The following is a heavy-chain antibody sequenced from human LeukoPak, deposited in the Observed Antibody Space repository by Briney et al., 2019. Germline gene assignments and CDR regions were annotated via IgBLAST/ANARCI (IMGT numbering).Heavy chain of an antibody. Sequence: SETLSLTCTVSSGFIISSDYYWGWIRQSPGKGLEWIGSIHYSGSAYYNPSLKSRVTISVDTSKNQFSLKLSSVTAADTAVYYCARLEAYWGQGTLVTVSS. V-gene: IGHV4-39*01. D-gene: IGHD3-3*01. J-gene: IGHJ4*02. CDR1: SGFIISSDYY. CDR2: IHYSGSA. CDR3: ARLEAY.